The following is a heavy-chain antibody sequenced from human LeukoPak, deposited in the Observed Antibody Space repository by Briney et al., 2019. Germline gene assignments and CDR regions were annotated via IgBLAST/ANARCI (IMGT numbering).Heavy chain of an antibody. J-gene: IGHJ4*02. D-gene: IGHD3-9*01. CDR1: GFTFSSYS. Sequence: GGSLRLSCAASGFTFSSYSMNWVRQAPGKGLEWVSSISSSSSYIYYADSVKGRFTISRDNAKNSLYLQMNSLRAEDTAVYYCAKDESDYDILTGYFDYWGQGTLVTVSS. CDR2: ISSSSSYI. V-gene: IGHV3-21*01. CDR3: AKDESDYDILTGYFDY.